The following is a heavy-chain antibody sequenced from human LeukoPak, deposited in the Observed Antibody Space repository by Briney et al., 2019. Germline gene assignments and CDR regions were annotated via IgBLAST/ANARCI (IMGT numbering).Heavy chain of an antibody. D-gene: IGHD6-13*01. V-gene: IGHV3-30-3*01. CDR3: VVTPEAAVKGNY. J-gene: IGHJ4*02. Sequence: QSGGSLRLSCAASGFTFSSYAMHWVRQAPGKGLEWVAVVSYDGGNEYYADSVKGRFTISRDNSENTLYLQMNSLRSEDTAVYYCVVTPEAAVKGNYWGQGTLVTVSS. CDR2: VSYDGGNE. CDR1: GFTFSSYA.